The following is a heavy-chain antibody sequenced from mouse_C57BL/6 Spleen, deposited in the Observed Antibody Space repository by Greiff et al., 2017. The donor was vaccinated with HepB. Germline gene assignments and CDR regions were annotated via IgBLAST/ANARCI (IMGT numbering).Heavy chain of an antibody. CDR3: ATLTTVEYCYAMDY. D-gene: IGHD1-1*01. J-gene: IGHJ4*01. CDR2: INPYNGGT. V-gene: IGHV1-19*01. Sequence: EVQLQQSGPVLVKPGASVKMSCKASGYTFTDYYMNWVKQSHGKSLEWIGVINPYNGGTSYNQKFKGKATLTVDKSSSTAYMERNSLTSEDSAVYYCATLTTVEYCYAMDYWGQGTSVTVSS. CDR1: GYTFTDYY.